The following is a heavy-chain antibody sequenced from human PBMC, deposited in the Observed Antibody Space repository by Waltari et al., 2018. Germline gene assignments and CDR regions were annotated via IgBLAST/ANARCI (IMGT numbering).Heavy chain of an antibody. CDR3: VREVFGSGWRESYFFDY. D-gene: IGHD6-19*01. Sequence: EVQLVASGGGMLRPGGSLRPSCAACGFTFTDSGLRWLRQVSGKGLEWVAGINWSGARTSYADSVMGRFTVSRDNAMNSLYLEMSSLRAEDTALYYCVREVFGSGWRESYFFDYWGQGTVVTVSS. J-gene: IGHJ4*02. V-gene: IGHV3-20*04. CDR1: GFTFTDSG. CDR2: INWSGART.